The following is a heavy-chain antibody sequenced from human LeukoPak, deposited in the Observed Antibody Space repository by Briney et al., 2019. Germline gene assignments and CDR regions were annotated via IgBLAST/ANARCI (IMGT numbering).Heavy chain of an antibody. Sequence: GGSLRLSCAASGFTFSSYSMNWVRQAPGKGLEWVSSISSSSSYIYYADSVKGRFTISRDNAKNSLYLQMNSLKTEDTAVYYCTTDFSYPPYGPTGAFDIWGQGTMVTVSS. J-gene: IGHJ3*02. CDR2: ISSSSSYI. D-gene: IGHD1-1*01. CDR1: GFTFSSYS. CDR3: TTDFSYPPYGPTGAFDI. V-gene: IGHV3-21*03.